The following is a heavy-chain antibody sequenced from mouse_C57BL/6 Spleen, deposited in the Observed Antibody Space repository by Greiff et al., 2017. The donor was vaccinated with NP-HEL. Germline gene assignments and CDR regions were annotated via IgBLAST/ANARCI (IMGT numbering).Heavy chain of an antibody. V-gene: IGHV1-72*01. J-gene: IGHJ3*01. Sequence: QVQLKQPGAELVKPGASVKLSCKASGYTFTSYWMHWVKQRPGRGLEWIGRIDPNSGGTKYNEKFKSKATLTVDKPSSTAYMQLSSLTSEDSAVYYCAREGYSNYRFAYWGQGTLVTVSA. CDR3: AREGYSNYRFAY. D-gene: IGHD2-5*01. CDR2: IDPNSGGT. CDR1: GYTFTSYW.